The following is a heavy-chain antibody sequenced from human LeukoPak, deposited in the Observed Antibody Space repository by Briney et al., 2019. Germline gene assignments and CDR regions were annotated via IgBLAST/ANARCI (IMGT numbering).Heavy chain of an antibody. V-gene: IGHV1-8*01. CDR2: MNPNSGNT. Sequence: RASVKVSCKASGYTFTSYDINWVRQATGQGLEWMGWMNPNSGNTGYAQKFQGRVTMTRNTSISTAYMELSSLRSEDTAVYYCARVVFTMVRGVMDYYYYYYMDAWGKGTTVTVSS. D-gene: IGHD3-10*01. J-gene: IGHJ6*03. CDR3: ARVVFTMVRGVMDYYYYYYMDA. CDR1: GYTFTSYD.